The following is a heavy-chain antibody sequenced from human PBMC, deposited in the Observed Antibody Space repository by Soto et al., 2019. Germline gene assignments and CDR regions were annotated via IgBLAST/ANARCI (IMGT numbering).Heavy chain of an antibody. J-gene: IGHJ3*02. V-gene: IGHV3-11*01. CDR3: ARVRGRSSGWPYAFDI. D-gene: IGHD6-19*01. CDR2: ISSSGSTI. Sequence: GGSLRLSCAASGFTFSDYYMSWIRQAPGKGLEWVSYISSSGSTIYYADSVKGRFTISRDNAKNSLYLQMNSLRAEDTAVYYCARVRGRSSGWPYAFDIWGQGTMVTVSS. CDR1: GFTFSDYY.